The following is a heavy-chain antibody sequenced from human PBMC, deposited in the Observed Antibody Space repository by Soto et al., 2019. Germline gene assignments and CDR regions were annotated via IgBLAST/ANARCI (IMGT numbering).Heavy chain of an antibody. V-gene: IGHV3-33*01. CDR1: GFTFSSYG. CDR3: ARDYYYYGMDV. J-gene: IGHJ6*02. CDR2: IWYDGSNK. Sequence: GGSLRLSCAASGFTFSSYGMHWVRQAPGKGLEWVAVIWYDGSNKYYADSVKGRFTISRDNSKNTLYLQMNSLRAEDTAVYYCARDYYYYGMDVWGQGTTVTVSS.